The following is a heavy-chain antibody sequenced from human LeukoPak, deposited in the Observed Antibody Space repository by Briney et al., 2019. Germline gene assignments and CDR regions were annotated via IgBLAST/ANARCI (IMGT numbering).Heavy chain of an antibody. CDR2: ISYDGSNK. CDR3: AKDRGYCGGDCYSGGLDY. V-gene: IGHV3-30*18. CDR1: GFTFSSYW. D-gene: IGHD2-21*02. J-gene: IGHJ4*02. Sequence: PGGSLRLSCAASGFTFSSYWMHWVRQAPGKGLEWVAVISYDGSNKCYADSVKGRFTISRDNSKNTLYLQMNSLRAEDTAVYYCAKDRGYCGGDCYSGGLDYWGQGTLVTVSS.